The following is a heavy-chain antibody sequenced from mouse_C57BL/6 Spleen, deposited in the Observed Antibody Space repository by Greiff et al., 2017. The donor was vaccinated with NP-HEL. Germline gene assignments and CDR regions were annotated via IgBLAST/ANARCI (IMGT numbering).Heavy chain of an antibody. D-gene: IGHD1-1*01. J-gene: IGHJ4*01. CDR2: INYDGSST. V-gene: IGHV5-16*01. Sequence: VQLKESEGGLVQPGSSMKLSCTASGFTFSDYYMAWVRQVPEKGLEWVANINYDGSSTYYLDSLKSRFIISRDNAKNILYLQMSSLKSEDTATYYCAREHSRDYYAMDYWGQGTSVTVSS. CDR1: GFTFSDYY. CDR3: AREHSRDYYAMDY.